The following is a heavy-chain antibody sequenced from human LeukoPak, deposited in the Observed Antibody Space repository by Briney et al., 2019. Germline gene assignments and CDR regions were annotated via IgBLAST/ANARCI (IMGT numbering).Heavy chain of an antibody. CDR3: ARESCSGGSCYSSYLFDY. D-gene: IGHD2-15*01. CDR2: INHSGST. Sequence: SETLSLTCAVYGGPFSGYYWSWIRQPPGKGLEWIGEINHSGSTNYNPSLKSRVTISVDTSKNQFSLKLSSVTAADTAVYYCARESCSGGSCYSSYLFDYWGQGTLVTVSS. CDR1: GGPFSGYY. V-gene: IGHV4-34*01. J-gene: IGHJ4*02.